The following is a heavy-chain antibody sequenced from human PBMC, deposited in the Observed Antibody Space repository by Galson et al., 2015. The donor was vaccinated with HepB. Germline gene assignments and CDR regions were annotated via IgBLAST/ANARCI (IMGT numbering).Heavy chain of an antibody. CDR3: AARHYGSGPFDP. J-gene: IGHJ5*02. CDR2: ISAYNGNT. Sequence: SCKASGYTFTSYGISWVRQAPGQGLEWMGWISAYNGNTNYAQKLQGRVTMTTDTSTSTAYMELRSLRSDDTDVYYCAARHYGSGPFDPWGQGTLVTVSS. V-gene: IGHV1-18*01. D-gene: IGHD3-10*01. CDR1: GYTFTSYG.